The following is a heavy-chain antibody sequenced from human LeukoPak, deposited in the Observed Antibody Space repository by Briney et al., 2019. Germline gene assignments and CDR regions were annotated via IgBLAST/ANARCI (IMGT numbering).Heavy chain of an antibody. Sequence: SETLSLTCTVSGGSISSSSYYWGWIRQPPGKGLEWIGSIYYSGSAYYNPSLKSRVTISVGTSKNQFSLKLSSVTAADTAVYYCARSSGSGSYPSYYGMDVWGQGTTVTVSS. V-gene: IGHV4-39*01. CDR3: ARSSGSGSYPSYYGMDV. D-gene: IGHD3-10*01. CDR1: GGSISSSSYY. J-gene: IGHJ6*02. CDR2: IYYSGSA.